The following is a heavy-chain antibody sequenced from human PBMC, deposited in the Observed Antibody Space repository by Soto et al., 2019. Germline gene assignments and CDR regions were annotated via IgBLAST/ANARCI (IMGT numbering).Heavy chain of an antibody. CDR1: GFSFSNAW. CDR2: IKSEANGGTT. CDR3: AYYRDSSARHVDF. D-gene: IGHD3-22*01. V-gene: IGHV3-15*07. J-gene: IGHJ4*02. Sequence: EVQLVESGGGLVKPGGSLRLSCAASGFSFSNAWMKWVRQAPGKGLEWVGRIKSEANGGTTDHAAAVKGRFIISRDDSNNMLFLQMDSLITEDSAVYYWAYYRDSSARHVDFWGQGTLVTVSS.